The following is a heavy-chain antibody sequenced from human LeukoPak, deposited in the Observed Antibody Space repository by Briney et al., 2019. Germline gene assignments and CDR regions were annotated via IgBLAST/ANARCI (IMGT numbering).Heavy chain of an antibody. J-gene: IGHJ3*02. V-gene: IGHV4-39*07. Sequence: SETLSLTCTVSGGSISSSSYYWGWIRQPPGKGLEWIGSIYYSGSTYYNPSLKSRVTISVDTSKNQFSLELSSVTAADTAVYYCARWRQWERPSRAFDIWGQGTMVTVSS. CDR3: ARWRQWERPSRAFDI. CDR2: IYYSGST. D-gene: IGHD1-26*01. CDR1: GGSISSSSYY.